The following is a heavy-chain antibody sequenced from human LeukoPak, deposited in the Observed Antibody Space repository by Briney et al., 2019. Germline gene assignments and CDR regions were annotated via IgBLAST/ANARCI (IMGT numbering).Heavy chain of an antibody. CDR1: GDSVSSNTPA. V-gene: IGHV6-1*01. D-gene: IGHD6-13*01. CDR3: ARQQRGAFDY. J-gene: IGHJ4*02. Sequence: SQTLSVTCDISGDSVSSNTPAWNWIRQSPSRGLEWLGRTYYRSKWCNDYAVSVRSRITINPDTAKNQFSLQLNSVTPEDTAVYYCARQQRGAFDYWGQGTLVTVSS. CDR2: TYYRSKWCN.